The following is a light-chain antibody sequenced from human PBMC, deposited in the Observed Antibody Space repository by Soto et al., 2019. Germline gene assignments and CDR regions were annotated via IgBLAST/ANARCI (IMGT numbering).Light chain of an antibody. V-gene: IGLV2-14*03. CDR1: SSDVGGYDY. CDR2: DVS. J-gene: IGLJ1*01. Sequence: QSALAQPASVSGSPGQSIAISCAGNSSDVGGYDYVSWYQQHPDKAPKLILYDVSNRPSGISFRFSGSNSGNTASLTISGLQAEDEADYYCRSYTSTATYVFGTGTKLTVL. CDR3: RSYTSTATYV.